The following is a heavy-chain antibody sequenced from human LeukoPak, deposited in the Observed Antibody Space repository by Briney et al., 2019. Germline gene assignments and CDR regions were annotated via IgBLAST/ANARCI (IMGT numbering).Heavy chain of an antibody. CDR3: AGGDYSYYYGLDV. D-gene: IGHD3-16*01. CDR2: ISSSSSYI. CDR1: GFTFSRYN. V-gene: IGHV3-21*01. Sequence: PGGSLRLSCAASGFTFSRYNMNWVRQAPGKGLEWVSSISSSSSYIYYADSVKGRFTISRDNAKNSLYLQMNSLRAEDTAVYYCAGGDYSYYYGLDVWGQGTTVTVSS. J-gene: IGHJ6*02.